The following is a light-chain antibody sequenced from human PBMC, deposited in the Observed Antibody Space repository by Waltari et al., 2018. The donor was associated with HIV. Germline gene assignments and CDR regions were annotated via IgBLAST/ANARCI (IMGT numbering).Light chain of an antibody. J-gene: IGKJ3*01. CDR2: GAS. Sequence: EIVMTQSPSTLSVSPGETVTLSCRSSQTIDTNLAWYQHKPGQAPRLLIYGASVKATGVPARFSGSGSGTDFTLTITRLQSEDFAVYFCQQYKSWPLFGPGTKIHI. V-gene: IGKV3-15*01. CDR3: QQYKSWPL. CDR1: QTIDTN.